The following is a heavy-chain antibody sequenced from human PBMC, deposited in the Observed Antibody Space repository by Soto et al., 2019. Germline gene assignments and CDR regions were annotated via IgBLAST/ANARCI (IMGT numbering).Heavy chain of an antibody. D-gene: IGHD2-15*01. CDR2: INSDGSVS. CDR3: ARGDFVGGTCYSLAGSFYYYMDV. CDR1: GFTFSHYW. Sequence: EVQLLESGGGLVQPGGSLRLSCAASGFTFSHYWMYWVRQAPGKGLVWVSRINSDGSVSSYADSVKGRLTISRDNVKNTLYLQMNSLRAEDTAVYYCARGDFVGGTCYSLAGSFYYYMDVWGTGTTVTVFS. V-gene: IGHV3-74*01. J-gene: IGHJ6*03.